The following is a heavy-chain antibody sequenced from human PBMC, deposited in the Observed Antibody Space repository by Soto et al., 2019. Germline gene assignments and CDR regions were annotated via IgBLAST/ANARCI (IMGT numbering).Heavy chain of an antibody. V-gene: IGHV4-59*01. D-gene: IGHD2-2*01. J-gene: IGHJ4*02. CDR2: IYYSGST. CDR3: ARERYEGRIDY. Sequence: QVHLQESGPGLVKPSETLSLTCTVSGGSISSYYWSWIRQPPGKGLEWIAHIYYSGSTTYNPSLKSRVTMSVDTSKNQFSLNLSSVTAADTAVYYCARERYEGRIDYWGQGTLVTVSS. CDR1: GGSISSYY.